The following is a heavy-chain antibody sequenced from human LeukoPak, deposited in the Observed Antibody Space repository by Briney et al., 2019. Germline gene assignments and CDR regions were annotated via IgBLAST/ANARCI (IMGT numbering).Heavy chain of an antibody. Sequence: GGSLRLSCAASGFTLSSYAMGWVRQAPGKGLEWVSGISGSGGSTYYAGSVKGGSTISRDNPKNTLYLKMNSLRAEDTAVYYCAKDTYGSSTSCDRKAYYYGMDVWGQGTTVTVSS. CDR3: AKDTYGSSTSCDRKAYYYGMDV. CDR1: GFTLSSYA. J-gene: IGHJ6*02. D-gene: IGHD2-2*01. V-gene: IGHV3-23*01. CDR2: ISGSGGST.